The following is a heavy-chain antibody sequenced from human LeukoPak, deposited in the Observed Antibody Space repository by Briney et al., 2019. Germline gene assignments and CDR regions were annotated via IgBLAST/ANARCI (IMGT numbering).Heavy chain of an antibody. Sequence: GGSLRLSCAASGFTFSTYAMSWVRQAPGKGLEWVSAISGSGGSTYYADSVKGRFTISRDNSKNTLYVQMNSLRAEDTAVYYCAKDMLGYCSSTSCYKTDYWGQGTLVTVSS. V-gene: IGHV3-23*01. D-gene: IGHD2-2*02. CDR3: AKDMLGYCSSTSCYKTDY. J-gene: IGHJ4*02. CDR1: GFTFSTYA. CDR2: ISGSGGST.